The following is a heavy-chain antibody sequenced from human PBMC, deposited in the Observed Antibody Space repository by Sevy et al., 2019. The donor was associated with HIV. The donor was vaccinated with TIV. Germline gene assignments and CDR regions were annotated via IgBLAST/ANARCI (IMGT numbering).Heavy chain of an antibody. CDR1: GGSFSNFA. J-gene: IGHJ4*02. V-gene: IGHV1-69*13. Sequence: ASLKVSCKAPGGSFSNFAYIWVRQAPGQGLEWMGMIIPIFDAPNYAQKFQDRVTITADESTNTAYMELSSLISDDTAVYYCARGYYYGSGSYYPPDYWGQGTLVTVSS. CDR3: ARGYYYGSGSYYPPDY. D-gene: IGHD3-10*01. CDR2: IIPIFDAP.